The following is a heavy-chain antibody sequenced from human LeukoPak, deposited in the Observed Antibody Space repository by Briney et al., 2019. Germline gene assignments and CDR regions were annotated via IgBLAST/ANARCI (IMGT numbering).Heavy chain of an antibody. D-gene: IGHD5-24*01. V-gene: IGHV3-30*12. CDR3: ARDVRAARDGQHYGADY. Sequence: GGSLRLSCAASGFTFSNHGMHGVRQTPDKGLEGGAIISYSGADTYYTDSVKGRFSVSRDNSKNTVFLQMGSLRVEDTAIYYCARDVRAARDGQHYGADYWGQGTRVTVSS. J-gene: IGHJ4*02. CDR1: GFTFSNHG. CDR2: ISYSGADT.